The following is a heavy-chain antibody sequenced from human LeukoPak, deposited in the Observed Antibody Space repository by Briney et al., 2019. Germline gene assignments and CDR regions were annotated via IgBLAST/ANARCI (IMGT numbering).Heavy chain of an antibody. D-gene: IGHD4/OR15-4a*01. J-gene: IGHJ4*02. Sequence: RSSETLSLTCTVSGDSISNHYWSWIRQSPGKGLEWIGYIYYSGRTNYNPSLKSRLTISVDTSKNHFSLKLRSVTAADTAIYYCARHLAGYGDYSDYWGQGTLVTVSS. V-gene: IGHV4-59*08. CDR3: ARHLAGYGDYSDY. CDR1: GDSISNHY. CDR2: IYYSGRT.